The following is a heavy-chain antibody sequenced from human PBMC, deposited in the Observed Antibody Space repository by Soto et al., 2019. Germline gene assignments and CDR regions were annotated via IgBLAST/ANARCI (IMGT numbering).Heavy chain of an antibody. D-gene: IGHD6-19*01. CDR2: INPNSGGT. J-gene: IGHJ6*01. CDR3: ARAYSSDWPDYYYGIGV. CDR1: GYTFTSYY. V-gene: IGHV1-2*02. Sequence: ASVKVSCKASGYTFTSYYMHWVRQAPGQGLECMGWINPNSGGTNYAQKFQGRVTLTREMSITTAYMELSSLRSDDTAVYYCARAYSSDWPDYYYGIGVWGQGTTVTVSS.